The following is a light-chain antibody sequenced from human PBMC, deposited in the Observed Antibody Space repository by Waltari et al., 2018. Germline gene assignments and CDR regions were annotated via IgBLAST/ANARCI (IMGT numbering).Light chain of an antibody. V-gene: IGLV4-69*01. J-gene: IGLJ3*02. CDR3: QTGGHGTWV. CDR1: SGHSSNV. CDR2: VNSDGSH. Sequence: QLVLTQSPSASASLGASVKPTCTLSSGHSSNVIAWLPQRPEKGPRYLMKVNSDGSHNKGDEIPDRFSGSSSGAERYLTISSLQSEDEGDYYCQTGGHGTWVFGGGTKLTVL.